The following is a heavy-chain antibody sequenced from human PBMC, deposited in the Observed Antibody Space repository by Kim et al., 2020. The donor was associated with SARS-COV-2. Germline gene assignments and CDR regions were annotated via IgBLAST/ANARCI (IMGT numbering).Heavy chain of an antibody. V-gene: IGHV4-34*01. CDR3: ARGPTIAAAGPDGLCGMDV. CDR2: INHSGST. Sequence: SETLSLTCAVYGGSFSGYYWSWIRQPPGKGLEWIGEINHSGSTNYNPSLKSRVTISVDTSKNQFSLKLSSVTAADTAVYYCARGPTIAAAGPDGLCGMDVWGKGTTVTDSS. D-gene: IGHD6-13*01. J-gene: IGHJ6*04. CDR1: GGSFSGYY.